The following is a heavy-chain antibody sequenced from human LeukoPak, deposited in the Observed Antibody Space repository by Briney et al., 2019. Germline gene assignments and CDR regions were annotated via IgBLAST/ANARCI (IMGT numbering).Heavy chain of an antibody. CDR3: LRTTLGPAGAIDY. V-gene: IGHV3-74*01. D-gene: IGHD2-2*01. Sequence: GESLRLSCAASGFTFSSYWMHWVRQAPGKGLVWVSRINTDGSSVTYAEFVKGRFTISRDNAKNTLYLQMNSLRAEGTAVYYCLRTTLGPAGAIDYWGQGTLVAVSS. J-gene: IGHJ4*02. CDR2: INTDGSSV. CDR1: GFTFSSYW.